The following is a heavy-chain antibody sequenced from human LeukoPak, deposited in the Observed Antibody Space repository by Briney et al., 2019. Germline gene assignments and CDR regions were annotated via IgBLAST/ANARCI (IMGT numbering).Heavy chain of an antibody. CDR2: VYYSGST. D-gene: IGHD3-22*01. CDR1: GGSISSCY. V-gene: IGHV4-59*01. CDR3: ARSDYYDSSGYYSVDY. Sequence: PSETLSLTCTVSGGSISSCYWSWIRQPPGKGLEWIGYVYYSGSTNYNPSLKSRVTISVDTSKNQFSLKLSSVTAADTAVYYCARSDYYDSSGYYSVDYWGQGTLVTVSS. J-gene: IGHJ4*02.